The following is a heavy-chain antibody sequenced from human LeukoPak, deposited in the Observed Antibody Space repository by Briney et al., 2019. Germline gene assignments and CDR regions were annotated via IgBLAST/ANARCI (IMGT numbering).Heavy chain of an antibody. CDR3: AKGAVWSLYYFDY. V-gene: IGHV3-30-3*01. CDR2: ISYDGSNK. D-gene: IGHD3-10*01. CDR1: GFTFSSYA. J-gene: IGHJ4*02. Sequence: GGSLRLSCAASGFTFSSYAMHWVRQAPGKGLEWVAVISYDGSNKYYADSVKGRFTISRDNSKNTLYLQMNSLRAEDTAVYYCAKGAVWSLYYFDYWGQGTLVTVSS.